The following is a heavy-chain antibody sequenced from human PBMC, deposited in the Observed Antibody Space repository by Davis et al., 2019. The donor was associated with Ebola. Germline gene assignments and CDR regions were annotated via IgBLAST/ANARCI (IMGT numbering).Heavy chain of an antibody. V-gene: IGHV3-7*03. CDR1: GFTFSSYW. J-gene: IGHJ4*02. CDR2: IKQDGSEK. CDR3: TRVKDNSGYYYGAMGY. Sequence: PGGSLRLSCAASGFTFSSYWMSWVRQAPGKGLEWVANIKQDGSEKYYVDSVKGRFTISRDNAKNSLYLQMNSLRAEDTAVYYCTRVKDNSGYYYGAMGYWGQGTLLTVSS. D-gene: IGHD3-22*01.